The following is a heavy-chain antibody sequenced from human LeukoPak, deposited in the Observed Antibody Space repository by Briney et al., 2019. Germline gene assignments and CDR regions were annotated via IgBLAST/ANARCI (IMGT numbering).Heavy chain of an antibody. CDR2: IIPILGIA. J-gene: IGHJ3*02. Sequence: SVKVSCKASGGTFSSYAISWVRQAPGQGLEWMGRIIPILGIANYAQKFQGRVTITADKSTSTAYMELSSLRSEDSAVYYCAIGRNEWELQDPDAFDIWGQGTMVTVSS. CDR3: AIGRNEWELQDPDAFDI. D-gene: IGHD1-26*01. V-gene: IGHV1-69*04. CDR1: GGTFSSYA.